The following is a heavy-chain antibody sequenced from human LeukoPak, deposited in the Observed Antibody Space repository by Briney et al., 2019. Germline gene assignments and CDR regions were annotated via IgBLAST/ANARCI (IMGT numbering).Heavy chain of an antibody. CDR2: ISGSGGST. Sequence: PGGSLRLSCAASGFTFSSHAVTWVRQAPGKGLEWVSAISGSGGSTYYADSVKGRFTISRDNSKNSLYLQTNSLRAEDTAVYYCATNAGQWLVPFDYWGQGSLVTVSS. J-gene: IGHJ4*02. CDR3: ATNAGQWLVPFDY. CDR1: GFTFSSHA. V-gene: IGHV3-23*01. D-gene: IGHD6-19*01.